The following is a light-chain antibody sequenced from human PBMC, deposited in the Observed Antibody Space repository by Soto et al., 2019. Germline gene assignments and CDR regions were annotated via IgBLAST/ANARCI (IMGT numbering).Light chain of an antibody. CDR1: SSDVGGYNF. J-gene: IGLJ3*02. V-gene: IGLV2-14*01. Sequence: QSVLTQPASVSGSPGQSITISCTGTSSDVGGYNFVSWYQQHPGKAPKLVIFEVSNRPSGVSHRFSGSKSGNTASLTISGLQAEDEADYYCLLYYGGAQVFGGGTKLTVL. CDR2: EVS. CDR3: LLYYGGAQV.